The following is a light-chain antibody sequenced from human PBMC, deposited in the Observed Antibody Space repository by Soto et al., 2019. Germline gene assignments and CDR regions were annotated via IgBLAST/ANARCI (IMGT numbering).Light chain of an antibody. V-gene: IGKV3-15*01. CDR1: QSVSSY. J-gene: IGKJ5*01. CDR2: GAS. Sequence: EIVMTQSPATLSVSPGERATLSCRASQSVSSYLAWYQQKPGQAPRLLIYGASTRATGVPARFSGSGSGTEFTLTISSLQSEDFAVDYWQQCNDWPLITFGQGTRLEAK. CDR3: QQCNDWPLIT.